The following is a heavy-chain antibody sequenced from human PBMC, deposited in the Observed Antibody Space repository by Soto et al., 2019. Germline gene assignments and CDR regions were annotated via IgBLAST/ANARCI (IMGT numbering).Heavy chain of an antibody. CDR1: GGTFSSYA. CDR2: IIPIFGTA. Sequence: ASVKVSCKASGGTFSSYAISWVRQAPGQGLEWMGGIIPIFGTANYAQKFQGRVTITADESTSTAYMELSSLRSEDTAVYYCARDRAAAGSSSFDYWGQGTLVTVSS. J-gene: IGHJ4*02. V-gene: IGHV1-69*13. CDR3: ARDRAAAGSSSFDY. D-gene: IGHD6-13*01.